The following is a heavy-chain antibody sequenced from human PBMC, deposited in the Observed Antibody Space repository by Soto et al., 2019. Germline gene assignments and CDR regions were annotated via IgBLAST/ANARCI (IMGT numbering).Heavy chain of an antibody. Sequence: HPGGSLRLSCAASGFTFSSYGMHWVRQAPGKGLEWVAVISYDGSNKYYADSVKGRFTISRDNSKNTLYLQMNSLRAEDTAVYYCAKDGGPMITFGGVIVTTHSGMDVWGQGTTGTVSS. D-gene: IGHD3-16*02. CDR1: GFTFSSYG. CDR3: AKDGGPMITFGGVIVTTHSGMDV. CDR2: ISYDGSNK. V-gene: IGHV3-30*18. J-gene: IGHJ6*02.